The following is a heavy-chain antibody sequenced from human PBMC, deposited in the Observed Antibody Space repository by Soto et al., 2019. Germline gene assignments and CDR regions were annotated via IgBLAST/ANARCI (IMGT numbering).Heavy chain of an antibody. CDR1: VGTFSSYT. J-gene: IGHJ6*02. D-gene: IGHD2-2*01. Sequence: QVQLVQSGAEVKKPGSSVKVSCKASVGTFSSYTISWVRQAPGQGLEWMGRIIPILGIANYAQKFQGRVTITADKTTSTAYMELSSLRSEDTAGYYGARVVRDIVVVPISYGMDVWGQGTTVTVSS. CDR2: IIPILGIA. CDR3: ARVVRDIVVVPISYGMDV. V-gene: IGHV1-69*02.